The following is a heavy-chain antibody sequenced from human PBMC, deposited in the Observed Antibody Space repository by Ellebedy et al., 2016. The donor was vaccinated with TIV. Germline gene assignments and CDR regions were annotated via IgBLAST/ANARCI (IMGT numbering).Heavy chain of an antibody. Sequence: AASVKVSCKASGFTFTTYYIHWVRQAPGQGLEWMGLIDPSGGSTNYAQRFQGRVTMTRDTSTSTVYMELSSPRSEDTAVYYCARGCISTSCHVGLSFGMDVWGQGTTVTVSS. CDR2: IDPSGGST. CDR1: GFTFTTYY. J-gene: IGHJ6*02. D-gene: IGHD2-2*01. V-gene: IGHV1-46*01. CDR3: ARGCISTSCHVGLSFGMDV.